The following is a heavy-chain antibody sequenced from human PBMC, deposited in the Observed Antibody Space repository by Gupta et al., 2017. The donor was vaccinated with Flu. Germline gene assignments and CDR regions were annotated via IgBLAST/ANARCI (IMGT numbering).Heavy chain of an antibody. CDR3: ARGAPLVGYCSSTSCYRDAFDI. CDR2: IYTSGST. V-gene: IGHV4-4*07. CDR1: GGSISSYY. D-gene: IGHD2-2*01. J-gene: IGHJ3*02. Sequence: QVKLQESGPGLVKPSEPLSLTCPVSGGSISSYYWRWIRQPAGQGLEWIGRIYTSGSTNYNPSLKSRVTMSVDTSKNQFSLKLSSVTAADTAVYYCARGAPLVGYCSSTSCYRDAFDIWGQGTMVTVSS.